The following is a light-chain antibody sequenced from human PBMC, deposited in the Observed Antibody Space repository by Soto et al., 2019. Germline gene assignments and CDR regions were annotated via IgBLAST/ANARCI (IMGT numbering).Light chain of an antibody. V-gene: IGKV3-11*01. CDR1: QRVSTF. Sequence: EIVLTQSPATLSLSPGERATLSCRASQRVSTFLAWYQHKPGQAPRLLIYDATNRATGIPARFSGSGSGTDFTLTISSLEHEDFAFYYCQQRNNWLTFGGGTKVEIK. CDR2: DAT. J-gene: IGKJ4*01. CDR3: QQRNNWLT.